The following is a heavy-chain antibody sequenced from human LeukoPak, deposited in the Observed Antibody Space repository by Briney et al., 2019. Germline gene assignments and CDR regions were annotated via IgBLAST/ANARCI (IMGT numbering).Heavy chain of an antibody. CDR1: GFTFSSYW. J-gene: IGHJ3*02. D-gene: IGHD2-15*01. Sequence: GGSLRLSCAASGFTFSSYWISWVRQAPGKGLEWVANIKQDGSEKYYVDSVKGRFTISRDNAKNSLYLQMNSLRAEDTAVYYCARGGWWSSDAFDIWGQGTMVTVSS. CDR2: IKQDGSEK. CDR3: ARGGWWSSDAFDI. V-gene: IGHV3-7*01.